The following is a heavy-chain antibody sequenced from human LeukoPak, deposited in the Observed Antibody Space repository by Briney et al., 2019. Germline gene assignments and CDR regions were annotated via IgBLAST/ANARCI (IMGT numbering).Heavy chain of an antibody. CDR2: IKQDGSEK. D-gene: IGHD4-17*01. CDR3: ARDMGTTVYYYYGMDV. J-gene: IGHJ6*02. CDR1: GFTFSSYW. Sequence: GGSLRLSCAASGFTFSSYWMSWVRQAPGKGLEWVANIKQDGSEKYYVDSVKGRFTISRDNAKNSLYLQMNSLRAEDTAVYYCARDMGTTVYYYYGMDVWGQGTTVTVSS. V-gene: IGHV3-7*01.